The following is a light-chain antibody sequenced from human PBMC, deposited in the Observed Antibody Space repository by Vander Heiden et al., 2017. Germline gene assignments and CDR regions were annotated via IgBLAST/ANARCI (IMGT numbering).Light chain of an antibody. Sequence: DIQMTQSPSSLSASVGDRVTITCQASQDISNYLNWYQQKPGKAPKLLIYDASNLETGVPSRFSGSGSGTDFTFTIISLHPEDIATYYCQQDDNLPYTSGQGTKLEIK. CDR3: QQDDNLPYT. CDR1: QDISNY. CDR2: DAS. V-gene: IGKV1-33*01. J-gene: IGKJ2*01.